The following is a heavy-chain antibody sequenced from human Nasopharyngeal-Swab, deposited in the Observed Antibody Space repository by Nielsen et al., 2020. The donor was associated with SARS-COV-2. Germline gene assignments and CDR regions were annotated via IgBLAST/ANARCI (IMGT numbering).Heavy chain of an antibody. CDR3: ARDRSRVGTWYYFDY. CDR1: GGSISSYY. CDR2: IYYSGST. Sequence: SETLSLTCTVSGGSISSYYWSWIRQPPGKGLEWIGYIYYSGSTNYNPSLKSRVTISVDTSKNQFSLKLSSVTAADTALYYCARDRSRVGTWYYFDYLGQGTLVTVSS. V-gene: IGHV4-59*01. D-gene: IGHD1-1*01. J-gene: IGHJ4*02.